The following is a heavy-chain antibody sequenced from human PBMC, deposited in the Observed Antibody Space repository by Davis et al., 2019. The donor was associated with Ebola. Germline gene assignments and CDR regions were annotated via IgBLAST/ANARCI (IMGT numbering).Heavy chain of an antibody. CDR1: GFTVSGND. Sequence: PGGSLRLSCVASGFTVSGNDMSWVRQAAGKGLEWVSGMYRGGDTYYADSVKGRFTISRDTSKNTVYLQMKSLRAEDTAVYYCARGPGGCSIFDYWGQGTLVTFSS. V-gene: IGHV3-53*01. CDR2: MYRGGDT. J-gene: IGHJ4*02. D-gene: IGHD3-10*02. CDR3: ARGPGGCSIFDY.